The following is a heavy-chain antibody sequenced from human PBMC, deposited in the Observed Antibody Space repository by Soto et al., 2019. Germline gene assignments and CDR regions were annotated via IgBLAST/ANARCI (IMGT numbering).Heavy chain of an antibody. Sequence: GGSLRLSCAASGFTFSSYTMTWVRQAPGKGLEWVSGINSGGRTYYADSVKGRFTISRDDSKNTLYLQIISLRAEDTAVYYCAKDLRPDGVWDFDDWSQGTLVTVSS. CDR3: AKDLRPDGVWDFDD. D-gene: IGHD4-17*01. CDR2: INSGGRT. V-gene: IGHV3-23*01. CDR1: GFTFSSYT. J-gene: IGHJ4*02.